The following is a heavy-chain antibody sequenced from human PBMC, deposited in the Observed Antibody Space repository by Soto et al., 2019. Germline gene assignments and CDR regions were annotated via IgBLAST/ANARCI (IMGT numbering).Heavy chain of an antibody. D-gene: IGHD3-9*01. CDR2: IRGDGGQT. Sequence: GGSLRLSCTASGFTFTSYGMGWVRQAPGKGLQWVSTIRGDGGQTRYTGSVKGRFSISRDNSKNTVYLQMDSLRAEDTAMYFCARDVGLDSDDFFACWGQGTQVTVSS. CDR1: GFTFTSYG. CDR3: ARDVGLDSDDFFAC. V-gene: IGHV3-23*01. J-gene: IGHJ4*02.